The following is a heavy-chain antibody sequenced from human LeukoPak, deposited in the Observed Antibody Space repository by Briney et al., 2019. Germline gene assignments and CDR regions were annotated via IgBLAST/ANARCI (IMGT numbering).Heavy chain of an antibody. CDR3: ATDPVRSRLPGY. D-gene: IGHD6-25*01. CDR2: ISPSFGTP. CDR1: GGTFSRLG. Sequence: VASVKVSCKASGGTFSRLGISWVRQAPGQGLKWMGLISPSFGTPNYAQNFQGRVTITADESRSTAYMEMSSLRSEDTAVYYCATDPVRSRLPGYWGQGTLVTVSS. V-gene: IGHV1-69*13. J-gene: IGHJ4*02.